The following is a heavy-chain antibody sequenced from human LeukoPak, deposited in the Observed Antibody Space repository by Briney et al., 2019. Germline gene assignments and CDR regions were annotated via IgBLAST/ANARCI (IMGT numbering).Heavy chain of an antibody. V-gene: IGHV1-2*02. D-gene: IGHD1-26*01. CDR2: INPNSGGT. CDR3: ARDWSGSHVERFDP. Sequence: ASVKVSCKASGYTFTGYYMHWVRQAPGQGLEWMGWINPNSGGTNYAQKFQGRVTMTRDTSISTAYMELSRLRSDDTAVYYCARDWSGSHVERFDPWGQGTLVTVSS. J-gene: IGHJ5*02. CDR1: GYTFTGYY.